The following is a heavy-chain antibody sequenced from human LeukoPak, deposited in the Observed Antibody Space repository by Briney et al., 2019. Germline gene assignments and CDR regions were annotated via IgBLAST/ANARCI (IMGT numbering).Heavy chain of an antibody. V-gene: IGHV4-59*12. CDR1: GGSISPYY. Sequence: SETLSLTCTVSGGSISPYYWSWIRQPPGKGLEWLGYIYYSGNTDYNPSLKSRVTISVDTSKNQFSLKLSSVTAADTAVYYCRTGNYYDSSGPIDYWGQGTLVTVSS. D-gene: IGHD3-22*01. CDR3: RTGNYYDSSGPIDY. J-gene: IGHJ4*02. CDR2: IYYSGNT.